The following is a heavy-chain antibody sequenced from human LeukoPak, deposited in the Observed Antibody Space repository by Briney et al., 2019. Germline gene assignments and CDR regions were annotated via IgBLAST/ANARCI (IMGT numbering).Heavy chain of an antibody. CDR1: GYSFTSHW. J-gene: IGHJ4*02. Sequence: GESLKISCKGSGYSFTSHWIGWVRQMPGKGLEWMGIVYPGDSDTRYSPSFQGQVTISADQSISTAYLQWSSLKASDTAMYYCARQFRDSSGYYSYYFDYWGQGTLVTVSS. V-gene: IGHV5-51*01. CDR2: VYPGDSDT. CDR3: ARQFRDSSGYYSYYFDY. D-gene: IGHD3-22*01.